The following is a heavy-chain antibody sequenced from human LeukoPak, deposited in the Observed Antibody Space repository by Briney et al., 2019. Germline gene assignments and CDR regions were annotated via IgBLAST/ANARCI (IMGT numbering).Heavy chain of an antibody. CDR3: ARDLVYSGYGTFDY. Sequence: GGSLRLSCAASGFTVSSNYMSWVRQAPGKWLEWVSVIYSGGSTYYADSVKGRFTISRDNSKNTLYLQMNSLRADDTAVYYCARDLVYSGYGTFDYWGPGTLVTVSS. V-gene: IGHV3-66*01. CDR1: GFTVSSNY. CDR2: IYSGGST. J-gene: IGHJ4*02. D-gene: IGHD5-12*01.